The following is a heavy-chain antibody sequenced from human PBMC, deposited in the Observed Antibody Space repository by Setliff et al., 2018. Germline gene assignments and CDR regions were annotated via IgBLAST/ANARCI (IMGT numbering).Heavy chain of an antibody. CDR1: GASVNSDNNY. CDR2: IFYSGST. D-gene: IGHD6-19*01. V-gene: IGHV4-30-4*08. J-gene: IGHJ1*01. Sequence: SETLSLTCTVSGASVNSDNNYWTWIRQPPGKGLEWIGYIFYSGSTYYNPSLKSRVSISIDTSETHFSLKLNSVTAADTAVYYCATQGAYSSGPGYFQHWGQGTLVTVSS. CDR3: ATQGAYSSGPGYFQH.